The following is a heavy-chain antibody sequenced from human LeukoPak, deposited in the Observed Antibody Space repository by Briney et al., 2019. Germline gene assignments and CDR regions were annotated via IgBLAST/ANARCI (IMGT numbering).Heavy chain of an antibody. CDR3: ARDRGTMIRGDHGVDF. CDR2: IYTSGST. V-gene: IGHV4-61*02. CDR1: GGSISSGSYY. D-gene: IGHD3-10*01. Sequence: SETLSLTCTVSGGSISSGSYYWSWIRQPAGKGLEWIGRIYTSGSTNYNPSLKSRVTISVDTSKSQFSLKLSSVTAADTAVYYCARDRGTMIRGDHGVDFWGQGTLVTVSS. J-gene: IGHJ4*02.